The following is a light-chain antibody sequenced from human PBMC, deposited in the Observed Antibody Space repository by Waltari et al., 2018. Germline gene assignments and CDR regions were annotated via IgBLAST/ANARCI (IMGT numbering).Light chain of an antibody. CDR1: SAHSSNI. J-gene: IGLJ3*02. CDR3: QTGGHGTWV. Sequence: QLVLTQSPSASASLGAPVTLTCTLSSAHSSNITAWHQQQPEKGPRYLMKVNSDGSHSKGDEIPDRFSGSSSGAERYLTISSLQSEDEADYYCQTGGHGTWVFGGGTKLTVL. CDR2: VNSDGSH. V-gene: IGLV4-69*01.